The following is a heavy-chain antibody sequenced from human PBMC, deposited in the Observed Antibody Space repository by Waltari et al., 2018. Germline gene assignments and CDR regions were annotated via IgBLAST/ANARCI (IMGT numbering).Heavy chain of an antibody. D-gene: IGHD2-2*02. CDR1: GFTFSNYC. J-gene: IGHJ4*02. Sequence: QVQLVESGGGVVQPGGSLRLSCAASGFTFSNYCLHLFRRAPGKGLEWVAFIRSDGSNKYYADSVKGRFTISRDNSKNTLYLQMNSLRTEDAAVYYCAKAGCTSCYNPLVDYWGQGTLVTVSP. V-gene: IGHV3-30*02. CDR3: AKAGCTSCYNPLVDY. CDR2: IRSDGSNK.